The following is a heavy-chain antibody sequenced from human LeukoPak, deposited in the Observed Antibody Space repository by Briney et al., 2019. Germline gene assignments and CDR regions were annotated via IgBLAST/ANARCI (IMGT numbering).Heavy chain of an antibody. V-gene: IGHV4-61*01. CDR2: IYYSGST. D-gene: IGHD6-6*01. Sequence: SETLSLTCTVSGASISSGRNYWGWIRQSPGKGLEWIGYIYYSGSTNYNPSLKSRVTISVDTSKNQFSLKLSSVTAADTAVYYCARAPSYSSSIPDYWGQGTLVTVSS. CDR1: GASISSGRNY. CDR3: ARAPSYSSSIPDY. J-gene: IGHJ4*02.